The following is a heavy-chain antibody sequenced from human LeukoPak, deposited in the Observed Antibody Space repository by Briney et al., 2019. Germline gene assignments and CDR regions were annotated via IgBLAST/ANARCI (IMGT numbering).Heavy chain of an antibody. CDR1: GGSISSSSSY. CDR3: ARDSLFRDYDSSARGFDP. J-gene: IGHJ5*02. D-gene: IGHD3-22*01. CDR2: IYFGGSA. V-gene: IGHV4-39*07. Sequence: KPSETPSLTCTVSGGSISSSSSYWGWVRQPPGKGLEWIGTIYFGGSAYYNPSLKSRVTISVDTSKNQFSLKLSSVTAADTAVYYCARDSLFRDYDSSARGFDPWGQGTLVTVSS.